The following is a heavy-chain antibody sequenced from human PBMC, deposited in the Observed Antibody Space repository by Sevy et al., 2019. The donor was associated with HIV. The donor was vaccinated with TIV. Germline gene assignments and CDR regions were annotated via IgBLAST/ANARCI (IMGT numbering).Heavy chain of an antibody. J-gene: IGHJ6*02. V-gene: IGHV1-3*01. CDR1: GYTFTSYA. CDR3: ARGYCSSTSCPRGNYYYYGMDV. CDR2: INAGNGNT. Sequence: ASVKVSCKASGYTFTSYAMHWVRQAPGQRLEWMGWINAGNGNTKYSQKFQGRVTITRATSASTAYMELSSLRSEDTAVYYCARGYCSSTSCPRGNYYYYGMDVWGQGTTVTVSS. D-gene: IGHD2-2*01.